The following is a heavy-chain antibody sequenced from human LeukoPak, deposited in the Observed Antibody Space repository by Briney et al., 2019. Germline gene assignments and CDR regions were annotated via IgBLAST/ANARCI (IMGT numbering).Heavy chain of an antibody. CDR3: ARHRTNYCSGGSCYSDYYYGMDV. Sequence: GESLKISCKGSGYRFTSYWIGWVRQMPGKGLEWMGIIYPGDSDTRYSPSFQGQVTISADKSISTAYLQWSSLKASDTAMYYCARHRTNYCSGGSCYSDYYYGMDVWGQGTTVTVSS. J-gene: IGHJ6*02. CDR2: IYPGDSDT. CDR1: GYRFTSYW. D-gene: IGHD2-15*01. V-gene: IGHV5-51*01.